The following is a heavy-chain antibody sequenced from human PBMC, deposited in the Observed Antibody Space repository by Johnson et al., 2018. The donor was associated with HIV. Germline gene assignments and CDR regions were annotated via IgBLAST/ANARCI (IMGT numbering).Heavy chain of an antibody. CDR1: GLSFSDYG. D-gene: IGHD3-22*01. CDR2: ISFDGSNE. CDR3: ARGDYYDTSGNFIDAFDI. J-gene: IGHJ3*02. V-gene: IGHV3-30*04. Sequence: VQLVESGGGLVQPGRSLRLSCAASGLSFSDYGMHWVRQAPGKGLEWVAVISFDGSNEYYTDSVKGRFTMSRDNAKNSLCLQMNSLRAEDTAVYYCARGDYYDTSGNFIDAFDIWGQGTMVTVSS.